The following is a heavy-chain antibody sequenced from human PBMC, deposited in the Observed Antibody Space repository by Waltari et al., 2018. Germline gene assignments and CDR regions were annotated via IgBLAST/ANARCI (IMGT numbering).Heavy chain of an antibody. Sequence: QVQLVQSGAELKKPGAPVKLSCKASGSTFPSYYTQWVRQAPGQGLEWMGVMNSGGDTTIYAQKFQGRVTMTRDTSTSTVYMELSSLRSEDTAVYYCARLGITMTPDYWGQGTLVTVSS. CDR1: GSTFPSYY. CDR2: MNSGGDTT. CDR3: ARLGITMTPDY. V-gene: IGHV1-46*01. J-gene: IGHJ4*02.